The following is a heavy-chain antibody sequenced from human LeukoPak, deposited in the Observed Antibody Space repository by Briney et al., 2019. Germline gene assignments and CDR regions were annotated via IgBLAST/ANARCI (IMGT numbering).Heavy chain of an antibody. CDR3: ARGFYYDSSGVYYFDY. CDR1: GGSISSYY. D-gene: IGHD3-22*01. Sequence: SETLSLTCTVSGGSISSYYWSWIRQPPGKGLEWIGYIYYSGSTNYNPSLKSRVTISVDTSKNQFSLKLSSVTAADTAVYYCARGFYYDSSGVYYFDYWGQGTLVTVSS. J-gene: IGHJ4*02. V-gene: IGHV4-59*08. CDR2: IYYSGST.